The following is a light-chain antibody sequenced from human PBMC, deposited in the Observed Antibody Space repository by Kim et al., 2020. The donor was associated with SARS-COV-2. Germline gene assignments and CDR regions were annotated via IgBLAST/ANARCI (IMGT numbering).Light chain of an antibody. Sequence: DIQMTQSPSFLSASVGDRVTITCQASQDIRIYLNWYQQKPGKAPKVLISSASNLETGVPSRFSGSGSGTEYAFTISSLQPEDIAMYFCQQYDNLPLTFGGGTKVDIK. CDR3: QQYDNLPLT. CDR2: SAS. J-gene: IGKJ4*01. V-gene: IGKV1-33*01. CDR1: QDIRIY.